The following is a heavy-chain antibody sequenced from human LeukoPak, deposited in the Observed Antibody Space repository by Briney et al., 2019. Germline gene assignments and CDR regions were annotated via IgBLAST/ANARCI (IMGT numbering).Heavy chain of an antibody. V-gene: IGHV4-4*02. D-gene: IGHD3-22*01. CDR3: ARDPLTSDSSSYYLDY. CDR2: IYHSGST. CDR1: GGSISSSNW. J-gene: IGHJ4*02. Sequence: SETLSLTCAVSGGSISSSNWWSWVRQPPGKGLEWIGEIYHSGSTNYNPSLKSRVTISVDKSKNQFSLKLSSVTAADTAVYYCARDPLTSDSSSYYLDYWGQGTLVTVSS.